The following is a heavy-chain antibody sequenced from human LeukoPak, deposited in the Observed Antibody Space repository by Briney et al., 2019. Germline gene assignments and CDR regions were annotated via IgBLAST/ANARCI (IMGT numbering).Heavy chain of an antibody. D-gene: IGHD6-19*01. J-gene: IGHJ3*02. Sequence: GGSLRLSCAASGFTFDDYTMHWVRQAPGKGLEWVSLISWDGGSTYYADSVKGRSTISRDNSKNSLYLQMNSLRTEDTALYYCAKSRGSGQWLNWAFDIWGQGTMVTVSS. CDR3: AKSRGSGQWLNWAFDI. V-gene: IGHV3-43*01. CDR2: ISWDGGST. CDR1: GFTFDDYT.